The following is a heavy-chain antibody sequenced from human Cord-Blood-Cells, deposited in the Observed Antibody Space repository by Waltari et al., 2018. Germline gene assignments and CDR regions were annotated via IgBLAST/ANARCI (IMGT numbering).Heavy chain of an antibody. V-gene: IGHV3-53*01. CDR2: IYSGGST. Sequence: EVQLVESGGGLIQPGGSLRLSCAASGFTVSSNYMSWVRQAPGKGLEWVSVIYSGGSTYYADSVKGRFTISRDNSKNTLYLQMNSLRAEDAAVYYCATNMGVVAGTFDYWGQGTLVTVSS. J-gene: IGHJ4*02. D-gene: IGHD6-19*01. CDR1: GFTVSSNY. CDR3: ATNMGVVAGTFDY.